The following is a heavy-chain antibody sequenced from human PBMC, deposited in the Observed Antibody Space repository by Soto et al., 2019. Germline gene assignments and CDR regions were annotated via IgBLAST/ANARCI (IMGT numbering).Heavy chain of an antibody. Sequence: GASVKVSCKASGYTFTSYDINWVRQATGQGLEWMGWMNPNSGNTGYAQKFQGRVTMTRNTSISTAYMELSSLRSEDTAVYYCARRLDDFWSGYYSYYYNYMDVWGKGTTVTVSS. V-gene: IGHV1-8*01. J-gene: IGHJ6*03. CDR2: MNPNSGNT. CDR3: ARRLDDFWSGYYSYYYNYMDV. CDR1: GYTFTSYD. D-gene: IGHD3-3*01.